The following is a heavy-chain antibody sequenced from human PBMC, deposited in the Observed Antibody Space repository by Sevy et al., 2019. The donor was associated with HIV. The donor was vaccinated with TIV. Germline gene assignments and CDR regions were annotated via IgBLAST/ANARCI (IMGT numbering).Heavy chain of an antibody. CDR1: GFTFSSYS. CDR3: ARDRGHPNGRLGAFDI. V-gene: IGHV3-21*01. J-gene: IGHJ3*02. Sequence: GGSLRLSCAASGFTFSSYSMSWVRQAPGKGLEWVSSISSSSYIYYADSVKGRFTISRDNAKNSLYLQMNSLRAEDTAVYYCARDRGHPNGRLGAFDIWGQGTMVTVSS. CDR2: ISSSSYI. D-gene: IGHD1-26*01.